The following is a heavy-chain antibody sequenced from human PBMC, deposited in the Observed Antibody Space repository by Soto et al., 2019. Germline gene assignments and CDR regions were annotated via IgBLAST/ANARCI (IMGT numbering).Heavy chain of an antibody. CDR3: AKSGFDY. CDR1: GFTFSSYG. Sequence: QVQLVESGGGVVQPGRSLRLSCAASGFTFSSYGMHWVRQAPGKGLEWVAVISYDGSNKYYADSVKGRFTISRDNSKNTLYLQMNSLRSEDTAVYYCAKSGFDYWGQRTLVTVSS. J-gene: IGHJ4*02. V-gene: IGHV3-30*18. D-gene: IGHD1-26*01. CDR2: ISYDGSNK.